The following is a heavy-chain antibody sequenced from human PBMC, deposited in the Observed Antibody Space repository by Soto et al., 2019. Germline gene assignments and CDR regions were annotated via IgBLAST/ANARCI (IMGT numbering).Heavy chain of an antibody. Sequence: ASVKVSCKASGYTFTSYGISWVRQAPGQGLEWMGWISAYNGNTNYAQKLQGRVTMTTDTSTSTAYMELRSLRSDDTAVYYCARDKRSFFVSGSYYNFGRPNWFASWGQGSLVTVSS. CDR3: ARDKRSFFVSGSYYNFGRPNWFAS. J-gene: IGHJ5*01. CDR1: GYTFTSYG. V-gene: IGHV1-18*01. CDR2: ISAYNGNT. D-gene: IGHD3-10*01.